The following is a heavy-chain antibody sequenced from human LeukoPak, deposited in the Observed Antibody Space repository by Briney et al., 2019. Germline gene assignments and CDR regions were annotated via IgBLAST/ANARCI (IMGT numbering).Heavy chain of an antibody. CDR1: GYTFTSYY. CDR2: INPSGGST. Sequence: ASVKVSCKASGYTFTSYYMHWVRQAPGQGLEWMGIINPSGGSTSYAQKFQGRVTMTRDTSTSTVYMELSSPRSEDTAVYYCATEAVAGAFDIWGQGTMVTVSS. J-gene: IGHJ3*02. V-gene: IGHV1-46*01. D-gene: IGHD6-19*01. CDR3: ATEAVAGAFDI.